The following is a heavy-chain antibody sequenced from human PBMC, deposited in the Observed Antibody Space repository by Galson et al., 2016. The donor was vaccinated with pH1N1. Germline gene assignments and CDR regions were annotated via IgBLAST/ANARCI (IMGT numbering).Heavy chain of an antibody. CDR3: ARSVGSGSAY. V-gene: IGHV3-7*03. J-gene: IGHJ4*02. Sequence: PRLSCAASGFTFTNYWMHWVRQAPGKGLEWVANIKQDGSEKYYVDSVKSRFTISRDNAKNSLYLQMNSLRAEDTAVYYCARSVGSGSAYWGQGTLVTVSS. D-gene: IGHD3-10*01. CDR1: GFTFTNYW. CDR2: IKQDGSEK.